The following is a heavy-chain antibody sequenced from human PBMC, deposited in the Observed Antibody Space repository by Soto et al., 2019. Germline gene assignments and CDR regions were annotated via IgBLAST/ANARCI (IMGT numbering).Heavy chain of an antibody. CDR3: ARDSRGSTWAYYFDY. CDR1: GSTFSSYS. J-gene: IGHJ4*02. CDR2: ISSSSNTI. V-gene: IGHV3-48*01. Sequence: GGSLRLSCAASGSTFSSYSMNWVRQAPGKGLEWISFISSSSNTIYYADSLKGRFTVSRDNAKNSLYLQMNSLRAEDTAVYYCARDSRGSTWAYYFDYWGQGTLVTVSS. D-gene: IGHD3-10*01.